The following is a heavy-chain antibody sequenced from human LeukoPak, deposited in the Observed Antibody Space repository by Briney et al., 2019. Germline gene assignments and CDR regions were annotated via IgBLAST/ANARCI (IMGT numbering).Heavy chain of an antibody. CDR1: GFTFSSYW. D-gene: IGHD3-22*01. V-gene: IGHV3-21*01. Sequence: GGSLRLSCAASGFTFSSYWMSWVRQAPGKGLEWVSSISSSSSYIYYADSVKGRFTISRDNAKNSLYLQMNSLRAEDTAVYYCARDDSSGYYPTGDLYWGQGTLVTVSS. J-gene: IGHJ4*02. CDR2: ISSSSSYI. CDR3: ARDDSSGYYPTGDLY.